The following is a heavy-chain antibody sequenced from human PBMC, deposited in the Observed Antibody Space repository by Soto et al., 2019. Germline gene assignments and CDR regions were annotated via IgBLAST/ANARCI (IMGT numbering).Heavy chain of an antibody. Sequence: PSETLSLTCTVSGGSISSYYWSWIRQPPGKGLEWIGYIYYSGSTNYNPSLKSRVTISVDTSKNQFSPKLSSVTAADTAVYYCARDPAAASRRYFDYWGQGXLVTVSS. D-gene: IGHD6-13*01. CDR2: IYYSGST. V-gene: IGHV4-59*01. J-gene: IGHJ4*02. CDR1: GGSISSYY. CDR3: ARDPAAASRRYFDY.